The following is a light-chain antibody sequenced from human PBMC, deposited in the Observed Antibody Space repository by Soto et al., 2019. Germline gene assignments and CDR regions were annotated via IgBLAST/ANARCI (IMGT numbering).Light chain of an antibody. CDR2: AAS. CDR1: QTVTTY. Sequence: DMQMTQSPSSLSASVGDRVTMTCRSSQTVTTYLNWYQQKPGEAPKLLIYAASTLHTGVTSRFSGSGSGTDFTLTITGLQPEDFATYFCQQSYSTSFTFGPGTKVDIK. J-gene: IGKJ3*01. V-gene: IGKV1-39*01. CDR3: QQSYSTSFT.